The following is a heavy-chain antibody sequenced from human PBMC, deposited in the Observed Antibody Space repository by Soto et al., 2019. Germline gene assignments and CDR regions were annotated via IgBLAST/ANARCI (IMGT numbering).Heavy chain of an antibody. V-gene: IGHV1-69*06. CDR1: GGTSTRYA. D-gene: IGHD3-3*01. CDR3: NRGSEYDFWSGYL. J-gene: IGHJ4*02. CDR2: IVPMFGTS. Sequence: QERLVQSGAEVMKPGSSVKVSCKVTGGTSTRYAINWVRQATGQGLEWMGGIVPMFGTSKYAQKFQGRVTITADTSTNIAYMELRSLRSEDTAVYYCNRGSEYDFWSGYLWGQGTLVSVSS.